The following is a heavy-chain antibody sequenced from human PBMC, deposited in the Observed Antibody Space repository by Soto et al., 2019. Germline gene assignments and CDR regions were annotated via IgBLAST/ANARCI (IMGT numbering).Heavy chain of an antibody. Sequence: PVGSLRLSCAASGFTFSSYAMSWVRQAPGEGLEWVSAISGSGGSTYYADSVKGRFTISRDNSTNTLYLQMNSLRAEDTAVYYCAKKERTTGTYYYFYGMDVWGQGTTVTVSS. CDR1: GFTFSSYA. V-gene: IGHV3-23*01. D-gene: IGHD1-1*01. J-gene: IGHJ6*02. CDR3: AKKERTTGTYYYFYGMDV. CDR2: ISGSGGST.